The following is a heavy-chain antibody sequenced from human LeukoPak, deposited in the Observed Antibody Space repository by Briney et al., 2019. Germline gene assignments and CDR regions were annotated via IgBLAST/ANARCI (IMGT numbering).Heavy chain of an antibody. D-gene: IGHD3/OR15-3a*01. CDR2: ISGSGGST. Sequence: PGVTLRLSCPASVFTFSIYGMSWVRQAPGKGLEWVSSISGSGGSTYYADSVKGRFTISRDNSKNTLYLQMNSLRAEDTAVYYCAKDLSSGTGRGFDYWGQGTLVTVSS. V-gene: IGHV3-23*01. CDR1: VFTFSIYG. CDR3: AKDLSSGTGRGFDY. J-gene: IGHJ4*02.